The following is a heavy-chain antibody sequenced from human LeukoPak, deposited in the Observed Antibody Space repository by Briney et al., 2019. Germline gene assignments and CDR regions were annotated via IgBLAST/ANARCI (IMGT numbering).Heavy chain of an antibody. CDR1: GFTFSSYS. CDR2: ISSSSSYI. D-gene: IGHD3-3*01. J-gene: IGHJ4*02. V-gene: IGHV3-21*01. Sequence: GGSLRLSCAASGFTFSSYSMNWVRQAPGKGLEWVSSISSSSSYIYYADSVKGRFTISRDNAKNSLYLQMNSLRAEDTAVYYCARGRTIFGVVPYYFDYWGQGTLVTVSS. CDR3: ARGRTIFGVVPYYFDY.